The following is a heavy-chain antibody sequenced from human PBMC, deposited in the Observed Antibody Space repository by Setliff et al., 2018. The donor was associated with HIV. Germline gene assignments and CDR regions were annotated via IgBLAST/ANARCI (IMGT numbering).Heavy chain of an antibody. CDR1: GGSFSAYY. D-gene: IGHD6-19*01. J-gene: IGHJ4*02. CDR3: ARGRGWYGY. V-gene: IGHV4-34*01. Sequence: KSSETLSLTCAVYGGSFSAYYWSWIRQPPGKGLEWIGEINYSGGTNHIPSLKSRVTISVDTSKNQFSLKLSSVSAADTAVYYCARGRGWYGYWGQGTVVTVSS. CDR2: INYSGGT.